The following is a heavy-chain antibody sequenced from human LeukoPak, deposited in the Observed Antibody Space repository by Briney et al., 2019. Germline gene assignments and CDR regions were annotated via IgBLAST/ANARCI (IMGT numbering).Heavy chain of an antibody. CDR3: ARDHYHDFWSGYFPGY. CDR2: ISAYNGNT. Sequence: ASVKVSCKASGYTFTSYGISWVRQAPGQGLEWMGWISAYNGNTNYAQKLQGRVTMTTDTSTSTAYMELRSLRSDDTAVYYCARDHYHDFWSGYFPGYWGQGTLVTVSS. V-gene: IGHV1-18*01. CDR1: GYTFTSYG. J-gene: IGHJ4*02. D-gene: IGHD3-3*01.